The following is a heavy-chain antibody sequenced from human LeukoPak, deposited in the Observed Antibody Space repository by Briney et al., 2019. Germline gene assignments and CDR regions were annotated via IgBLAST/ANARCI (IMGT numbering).Heavy chain of an antibody. Sequence: GGSLRLSCAASGFTFSSYAMHWVRQAPGKGLEWVAVISYDGSNKYYADSVKGRFTISRDNSKNTLYLQMNSLRAEDTAVYYCARHSLSYYDYWSGFDYWGQGTLVTVSS. J-gene: IGHJ4*02. CDR3: ARHSLSYYDYWSGFDY. V-gene: IGHV3-30-3*01. CDR1: GFTFSSYA. D-gene: IGHD3-3*01. CDR2: ISYDGSNK.